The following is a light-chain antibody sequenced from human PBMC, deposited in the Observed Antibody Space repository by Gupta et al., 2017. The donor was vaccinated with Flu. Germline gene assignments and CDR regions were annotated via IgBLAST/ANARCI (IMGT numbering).Light chain of an antibody. V-gene: IGKV3-15*01. CDR3: QQFGSWPPWT. Sequence: SLLWPAGTAATHCWGGRNIVDDKVAWYQQRPGQPPRLLMYDTSNRAYGMPARFRGSGSGTDFTLTITGLQAEDSAVYYCQQFGSWPPWTFGQGSKVEIK. J-gene: IGKJ1*01. CDR2: DTS. CDR1: NIVDDK.